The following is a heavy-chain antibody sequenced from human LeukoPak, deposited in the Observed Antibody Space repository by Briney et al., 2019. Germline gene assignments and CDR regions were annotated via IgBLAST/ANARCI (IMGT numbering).Heavy chain of an antibody. CDR1: GFTFSSYV. Sequence: PGGSLRLSCAASGFTFSSYVVSWVRQAPGKGLEWVSVVGDSGGSTYYADSVKGRFTISRDNSKNTLYMQMSSVRAEDTAVYYCAAYVCVSSRCYRNMDGWGKGTTVTVSS. CDR2: VGDSGGST. D-gene: IGHD2-2*02. CDR3: AAYVCVSSRCYRNMDG. J-gene: IGHJ6*04. V-gene: IGHV3-23*01.